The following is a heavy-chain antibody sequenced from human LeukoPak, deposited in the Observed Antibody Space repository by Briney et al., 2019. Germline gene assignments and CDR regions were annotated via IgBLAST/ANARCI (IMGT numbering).Heavy chain of an antibody. V-gene: IGHV1-2*02. J-gene: IGHJ4*02. CDR2: INPNSGDT. CDR3: ARGYGNGWFLDY. D-gene: IGHD6-19*01. Sequence: ASVTVSCKASGYTFTGYYMHWMRLAPGPGMEWMGWINPNSGDTIYAQKFQGRVTVTSDRSIGTAYMELRRLRSDDTALYYWARGYGNGWFLDYWGQGTLVTVSS. CDR1: GYTFTGYY.